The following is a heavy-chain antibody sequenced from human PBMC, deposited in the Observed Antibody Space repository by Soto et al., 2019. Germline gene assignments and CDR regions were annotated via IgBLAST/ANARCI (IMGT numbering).Heavy chain of an antibody. D-gene: IGHD7-27*01. CDR2: IYYSGST. CDR3: ARQGLRLGIEVYYYYGMDV. Sequence: SETLSLACTVSGGSISSSSYYWGWIRQPPGKGLEWIGSIYYSGSTYYNPSLKSRVTISVDTSKNQFSLKLSSVTAADTAVYYCARQGLRLGIEVYYYYGMDVWGQGTTVTVSS. J-gene: IGHJ6*02. V-gene: IGHV4-39*01. CDR1: GGSISSSSYY.